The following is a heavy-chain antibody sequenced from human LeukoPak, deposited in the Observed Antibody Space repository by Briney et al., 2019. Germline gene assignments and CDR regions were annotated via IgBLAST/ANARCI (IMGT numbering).Heavy chain of an antibody. CDR1: GLTFSRNY. Sequence: PGGSLRLSCAASGLTFSRNYMSWVRQAPGKGLESVSVIYSGGSTYYSDSVRGGCTISRDNSKNTLYLQMNSLRVEDTAVYYCARVGGHWGQGTLVTVSS. D-gene: IGHD3-10*01. V-gene: IGHV3-53*01. CDR3: ARVGGH. CDR2: IYSGGST. J-gene: IGHJ4*02.